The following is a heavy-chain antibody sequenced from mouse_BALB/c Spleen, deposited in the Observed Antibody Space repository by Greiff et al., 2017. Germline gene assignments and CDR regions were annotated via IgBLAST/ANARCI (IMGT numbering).Heavy chain of an antibody. CDR2: IWAGGST. Sequence: VQLQESGPGLVAPSQSLSITCTVSGFSLTSYGVHWVRQPPGKGLEWLGVIWAGGSTNYNSALMSRLSISKDNSKSQVFLKMNSLQTDDTAMYYCARAYYYGSSPWLAYWGQGTLVTVSA. D-gene: IGHD1-1*01. CDR3: ARAYYYGSSPWLAY. CDR1: GFSLTSYG. V-gene: IGHV2-9*02. J-gene: IGHJ3*01.